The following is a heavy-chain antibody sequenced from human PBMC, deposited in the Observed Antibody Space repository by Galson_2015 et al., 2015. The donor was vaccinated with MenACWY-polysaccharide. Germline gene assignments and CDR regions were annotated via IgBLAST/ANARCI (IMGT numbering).Heavy chain of an antibody. CDR3: ARVAGRDPFDY. D-gene: IGHD6-19*01. V-gene: IGHV6-1*01. Sequence: CAISGDSVSSNSAAWSWIRQSPSRGLEWLGRTYYRSKWYNDYAVSVKSRININPDTSKNQFSLQLNSVTPEDTAVYYCARVAGRDPFDYWGQGTLVTVSS. CDR2: TYYRSKWYN. J-gene: IGHJ4*02. CDR1: GDSVSSNSAA.